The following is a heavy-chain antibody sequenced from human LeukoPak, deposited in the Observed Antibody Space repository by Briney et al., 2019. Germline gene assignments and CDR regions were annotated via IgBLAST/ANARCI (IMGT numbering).Heavy chain of an antibody. D-gene: IGHD3-10*01. V-gene: IGHV4-34*01. J-gene: IGHJ6*03. Sequence: TSETLSLTCAVYGGSLSGYYWGWIRQPPGKGLEGIGEINHSGSTNFNPSLKSRVTISVATSKNQFSLELSSVTAADTAVCYCARVHGGSGSSYPGAYYYYYYMDVWGKGTTVTVS. CDR1: GGSLSGYY. CDR2: INHSGST. CDR3: ARVHGGSGSSYPGAYYYYYYMDV.